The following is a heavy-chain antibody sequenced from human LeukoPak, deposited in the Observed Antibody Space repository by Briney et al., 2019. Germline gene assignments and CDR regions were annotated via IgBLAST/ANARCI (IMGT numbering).Heavy chain of an antibody. J-gene: IGHJ5*02. CDR2: INHSGST. CDR3: ARGESVVATNWFDP. Sequence: PSETLSLTCAVYGGSFSGYYWSWIRQPPGKGLEWIGEINHSGSTNYNPSLKSRVTISVDTSKNQFPLKLSSVTAADTAVYYCARGESVVATNWFDPWGQGTLVTVSS. CDR1: GGSFSGYY. D-gene: IGHD5-12*01. V-gene: IGHV4-34*01.